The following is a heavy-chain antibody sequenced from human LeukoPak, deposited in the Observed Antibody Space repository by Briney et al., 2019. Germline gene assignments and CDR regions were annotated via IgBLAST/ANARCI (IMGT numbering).Heavy chain of an antibody. J-gene: IGHJ3*02. D-gene: IGHD2-21*01. CDR1: GGSISSSSSY. CDR3: ARQDFQFLCGAFYI. CDR2: IYYSGGT. Sequence: SETLSLTCTVSGGSISSSSSYWGWIRQPPGQGLEWIGVIYYSGGTYYNPSLKSRVTISVDTSKNQFSLKLNSVTAADTALYYCARQDFQFLCGAFYIWGQGTMVTVSS. V-gene: IGHV4-39*01.